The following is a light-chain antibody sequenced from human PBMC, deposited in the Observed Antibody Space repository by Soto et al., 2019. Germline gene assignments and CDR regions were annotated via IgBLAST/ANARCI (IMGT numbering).Light chain of an antibody. V-gene: IGKV1-33*01. Sequence: DIPMTQSPSSLSASVGDRVTISCQASQGINKFLNWYQQKSGKAPKLLIYEASNLETGVPPRFSGSGSGTDFTLTINSLQPEDIATYHCQQYDNLPLTFGQGTRLEIK. CDR3: QQYDNLPLT. CDR1: QGINKF. J-gene: IGKJ2*01. CDR2: EAS.